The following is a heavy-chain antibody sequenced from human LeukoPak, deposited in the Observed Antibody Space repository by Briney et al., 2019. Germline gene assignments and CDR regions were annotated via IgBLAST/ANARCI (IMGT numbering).Heavy chain of an antibody. Sequence: GGSLTLSCAASGFTFSSYWISWVRQAPGKGLEWVANIKQDGSEKYYVDSVKGRFTISRDNAKHSLYLQMNSLRAEDTAVYYCAREERAAADSFDYWGQGTLVTVSS. D-gene: IGHD6-13*01. J-gene: IGHJ4*02. CDR3: AREERAAADSFDY. CDR1: GFTFSSYW. V-gene: IGHV3-7*01. CDR2: IKQDGSEK.